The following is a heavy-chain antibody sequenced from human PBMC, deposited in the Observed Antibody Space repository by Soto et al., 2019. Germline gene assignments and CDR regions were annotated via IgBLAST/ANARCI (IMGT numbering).Heavy chain of an antibody. CDR2: IRSSGGGT. Sequence: EVQLLESGGGLVQPGGSLRLSCAASGFTFSNYVMSWVRQAPGKGLEWVSGIRSSGGGTSYADSVKGRFTISRDNSKNTVLLEMNSLRADDTAVYYCARENWDFDNWGQGTLVTVSS. CDR3: ARENWDFDN. D-gene: IGHD7-27*01. CDR1: GFTFSNYV. J-gene: IGHJ4*02. V-gene: IGHV3-23*01.